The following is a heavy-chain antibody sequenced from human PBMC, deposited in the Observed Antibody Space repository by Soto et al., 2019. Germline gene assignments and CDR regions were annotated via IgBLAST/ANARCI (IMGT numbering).Heavy chain of an antibody. CDR1: VFTFSSYW. Sequence: GESLRLSCAASVFTFSSYWISRVRQAPGKGLEWVDNIKQDGSEKYDVDSVKGRFTISRDNARNSLYLQINSLRAEDTAVYYCARDAKYDFWSGYYSGSRWFDP. CDR2: IKQDGSEK. V-gene: IGHV3-7*03. J-gene: IGHJ5*02. D-gene: IGHD3-3*01. CDR3: ARDAKYDFWSGYYSGSRWFDP.